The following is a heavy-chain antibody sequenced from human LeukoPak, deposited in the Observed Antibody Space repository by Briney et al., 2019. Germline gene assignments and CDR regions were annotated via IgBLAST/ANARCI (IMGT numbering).Heavy chain of an antibody. D-gene: IGHD3-10*01. Sequence: GGSLRLSCAASGFTVSSNYMSWVRQAPGKGLEWVSVIYSGGSTYYADSVKARFTISRDDSKNTLYLQMTSLRAEDTAVYYCARRFTMVRGVIIDDFAFDIWGQGTMVTVSS. CDR2: IYSGGST. J-gene: IGHJ3*02. CDR3: ARRFTMVRGVIIDDFAFDI. CDR1: GFTVSSNY. V-gene: IGHV3-66*04.